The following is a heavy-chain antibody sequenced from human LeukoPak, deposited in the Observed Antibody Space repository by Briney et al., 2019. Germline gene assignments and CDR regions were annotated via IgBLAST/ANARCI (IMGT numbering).Heavy chain of an antibody. CDR3: ASGYSSGWDYYYYGMDV. Sequence: GGSLRLSCAASGFTFSSYGMTWVRQAPGKGLEWVSAISGSGGSTYYADSVKGRFTISRDNSKNTLYLQMNSLRAEDTAVYYCASGYSSGWDYYYYGMDVWGQGTTVTVSS. CDR2: ISGSGGST. J-gene: IGHJ6*02. D-gene: IGHD6-19*01. CDR1: GFTFSSYG. V-gene: IGHV3-23*01.